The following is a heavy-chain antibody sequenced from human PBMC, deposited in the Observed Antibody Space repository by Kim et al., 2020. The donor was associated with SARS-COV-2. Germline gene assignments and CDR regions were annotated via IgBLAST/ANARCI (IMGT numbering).Heavy chain of an antibody. Sequence: SETLSLTSAVSGYSISSSNWWGWIRQPPGKGLDWIGYIYYSGSTYYNPSLKSRVTMSVDTSKNQFSLKLSSVTAVDTAVYYCARKGPYYYDSSGIMDDAFDIWGQGTMVTVSS. J-gene: IGHJ3*02. V-gene: IGHV4-28*01. D-gene: IGHD3-22*01. CDR3: ARKGPYYYDSSGIMDDAFDI. CDR1: GYSISSSNW. CDR2: IYYSGST.